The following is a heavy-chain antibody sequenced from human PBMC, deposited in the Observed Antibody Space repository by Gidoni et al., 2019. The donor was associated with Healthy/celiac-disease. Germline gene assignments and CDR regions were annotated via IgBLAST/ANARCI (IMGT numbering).Heavy chain of an antibody. CDR2: ISYDGSNK. CDR3: AKDRGLRKDYYYYGMDV. J-gene: IGHJ6*02. Sequence: QVQLVESGGGVVQPGRSLRLSCAASGFTFSSYGMHWVRQAPGKGLEWVAVISYDGSNKYYADSVKGRFTISRDNSKNTLYLQMNSLRAEDTAVYYCAKDRGLRKDYYYYGMDVWGQGTTVTVSS. D-gene: IGHD5-12*01. V-gene: IGHV3-30*18. CDR1: GFTFSSYG.